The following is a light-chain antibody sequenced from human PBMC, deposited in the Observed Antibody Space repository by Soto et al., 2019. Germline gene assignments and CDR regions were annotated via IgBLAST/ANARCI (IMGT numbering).Light chain of an antibody. CDR3: RSYSTTTILV. CDR2: DVN. Sequence: QSVLAQGASVSGSPGESLTISCTGASRYVGAYEHVSWYQQHPGRAPKLILYDVNNRPSGVSNHFSGSKSGNTASLVIPGLQANDEADYYCRSYSTTTILVFGSGTKVTVL. J-gene: IGLJ1*01. V-gene: IGLV2-14*03. CDR1: SRYVGAYEH.